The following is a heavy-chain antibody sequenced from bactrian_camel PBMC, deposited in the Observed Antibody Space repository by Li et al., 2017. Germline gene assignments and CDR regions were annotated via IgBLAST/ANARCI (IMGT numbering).Heavy chain of an antibody. J-gene: IGHJ4*01. CDR3: VSMSDDAYRY. CDR2: INNGGGST. D-gene: IGHD1*01. Sequence: VQLVESGGGLVQPGGSLRLSCAASGFTFSRYAMSWVRQAPGKGLEWVSRINNGGGSTYYADSLKGRFTISRDNAKNTLYLQMNSLKTEDTALYYCVSMSDDAYRYWGQGTQVTV. CDR1: GFTFSRYA. V-gene: IGHV3S31*01.